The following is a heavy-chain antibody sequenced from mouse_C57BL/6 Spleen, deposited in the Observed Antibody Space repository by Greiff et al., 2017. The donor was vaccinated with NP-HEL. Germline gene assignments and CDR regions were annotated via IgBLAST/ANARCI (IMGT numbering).Heavy chain of an antibody. D-gene: IGHD2-4*01. Sequence: EVKLMESVAELVRPGASVKLSCTASGFNIKNTYMHWVKQRPEQGLEWIGRIDPANGNTKYAPKFQGKATITADTSSNTAYLQLSSLTSEETAIYYCARDYDYDFYWYFDVWGTGTTVTVSS. J-gene: IGHJ1*03. V-gene: IGHV14-3*01. CDR3: ARDYDYDFYWYFDV. CDR2: IDPANGNT. CDR1: GFNIKNTY.